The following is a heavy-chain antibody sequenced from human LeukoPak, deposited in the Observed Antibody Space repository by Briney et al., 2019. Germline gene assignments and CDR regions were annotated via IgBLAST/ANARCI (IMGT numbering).Heavy chain of an antibody. CDR3: ARDPCTNGVCYTSTLDY. Sequence: SQTLSLTCAISGDSVSSNSAAWNWIRQSPSRGLEWLGRTYYRSKWYNDYAVSVKSRITINPDTYKNQFSLQLNSVTPEDTAVYYCARDPCTNGVCYTSTLDYWGQGTLVTVSA. V-gene: IGHV6-1*01. CDR1: GDSVSSNSAA. J-gene: IGHJ4*02. CDR2: TYYRSKWYN. D-gene: IGHD2-8*01.